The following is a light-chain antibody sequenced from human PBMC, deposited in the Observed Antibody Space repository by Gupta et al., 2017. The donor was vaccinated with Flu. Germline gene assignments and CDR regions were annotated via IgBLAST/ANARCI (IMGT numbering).Light chain of an antibody. Sequence: SKHPHPPSVSVSPGQTASVTCSGDKLGDKFVSWYQQKPGQSPVVVIYDDNRRPSGIPERLSGSNSGNTATLTISGTLAVDEADYFCQAWDDSTVVFGGGTKLTVL. J-gene: IGLJ2*01. CDR1: KLGDKF. V-gene: IGLV3-1*01. CDR3: QAWDDSTVV. CDR2: DDN.